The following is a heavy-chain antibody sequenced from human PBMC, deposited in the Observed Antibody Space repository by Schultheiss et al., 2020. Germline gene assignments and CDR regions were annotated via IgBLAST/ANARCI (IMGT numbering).Heavy chain of an antibody. CDR3: ARGYYYGSGSYYNVGMDV. CDR2: IYTSGST. D-gene: IGHD3-10*01. V-gene: IGHV4-39*07. J-gene: IGHJ6*02. Sequence: SGTLSLTCTVSGGSISSSSYYWGWIRQPPGKGLEWIGSIYTSGSTNYNPSLKSRVTMSVDTSKNQFSLKLSSVTAADTAVYYCARGYYYGSGSYYNVGMDVWGQGTTV. CDR1: GGSISSSSYY.